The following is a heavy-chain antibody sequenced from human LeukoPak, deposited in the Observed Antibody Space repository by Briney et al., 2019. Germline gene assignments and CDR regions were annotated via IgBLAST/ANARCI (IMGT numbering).Heavy chain of an antibody. D-gene: IGHD6-13*01. Sequence: SVTVSCKASGGTFSSYAISWVRQAPGQGLEWMGGIIPIFGTANYAQKFQGRVTITADESTSTAYMELSSLRSEDTAVYYCATHLPAAGTNNWFDPWGQGTLVTVSS. CDR2: IIPIFGTA. CDR3: ATHLPAAGTNNWFDP. J-gene: IGHJ5*02. CDR1: GGTFSSYA. V-gene: IGHV1-69*13.